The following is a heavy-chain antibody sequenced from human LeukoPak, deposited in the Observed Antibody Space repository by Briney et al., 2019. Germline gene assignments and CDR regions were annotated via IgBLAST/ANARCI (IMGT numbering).Heavy chain of an antibody. J-gene: IGHJ4*02. CDR3: AKGRGPAAVDY. V-gene: IGHV3-33*06. CDR2: IWYDGSNK. D-gene: IGHD2-2*01. Sequence: PGRSLRLSCAASGFTFSSYGMHWVRQAPGKGLEWVAVIWYDGSNKYYADSVKGRFTISRGNSKNTLYLQMNSLRAEDTAVYYCAKGRGPAAVDYWGQGTLVTVSS. CDR1: GFTFSSYG.